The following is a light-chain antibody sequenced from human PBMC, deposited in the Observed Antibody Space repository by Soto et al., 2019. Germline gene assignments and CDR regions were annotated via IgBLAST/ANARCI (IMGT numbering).Light chain of an antibody. V-gene: IGKV1-9*01. CDR2: TAS. CDR3: QQLYTYPLT. CDR1: QGINSY. Sequence: IQLTQSPSFLSASVVDRVTVTCRASQGINSYLAWYQQKPGKAPKLLIYTASTLQSGVPSRFSGSGSGTEFTLTITSLQPEDFAAYYCQQLYTYPLTFGGGTKVDIK. J-gene: IGKJ4*01.